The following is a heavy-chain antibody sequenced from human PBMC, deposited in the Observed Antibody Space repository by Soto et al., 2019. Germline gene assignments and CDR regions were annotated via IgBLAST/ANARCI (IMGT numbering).Heavy chain of an antibody. D-gene: IGHD4-17*01. CDR3: ARHGFYGDYSSNYFDP. Sequence: EVQLVQSGAEVSKPGESLKISCKGSGYSFTNYWIAWVRQMPGKGLEYMGIIYPSDSDTRYSPSFQGQVTISADKSISTAYLQWSSLKASDTAIYYCARHGFYGDYSSNYFDPWGQGTLVTVSS. J-gene: IGHJ5*02. CDR1: GYSFTNYW. V-gene: IGHV5-51*01. CDR2: IYPSDSDT.